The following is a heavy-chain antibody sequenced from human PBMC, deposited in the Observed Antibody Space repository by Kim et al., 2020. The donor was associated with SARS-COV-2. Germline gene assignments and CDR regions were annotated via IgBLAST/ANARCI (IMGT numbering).Heavy chain of an antibody. CDR3: ARQTTQYSYGFIWYFDL. CDR2: IYYSGST. Sequence: SETLSLTCTVSGGSISSSSYYWGWIRQPPGKGLEWIGSIYYSGSTYYNPSLKSRVTISVDTSKNQFSLKLSSVTAADTAVYYCARQTTQYSYGFIWYFDLWGRGTLVTVSS. J-gene: IGHJ2*01. D-gene: IGHD5-18*01. CDR1: GGSISSSSYY. V-gene: IGHV4-39*01.